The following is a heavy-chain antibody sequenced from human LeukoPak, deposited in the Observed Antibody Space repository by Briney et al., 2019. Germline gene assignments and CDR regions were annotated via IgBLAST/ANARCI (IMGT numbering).Heavy chain of an antibody. CDR3: ARDRGWAGYCSSTSCQSRFDP. CDR2: IYTSGST. V-gene: IGHV4-4*07. CDR1: GGSISSYY. J-gene: IGHJ5*02. Sequence: SETLSLTCTVSGGSISSYYWSWIRQPAGKGLEWIGRIYTSGSTNYNPSLKSRVTMSVDTSKNQFSQKLSSVTAADTAVYYCARDRGWAGYCSSTSCQSRFDPWGQGTLVTVSS. D-gene: IGHD2-2*01.